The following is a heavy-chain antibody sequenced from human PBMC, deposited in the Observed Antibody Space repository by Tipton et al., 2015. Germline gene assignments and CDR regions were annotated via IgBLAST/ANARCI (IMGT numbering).Heavy chain of an antibody. CDR2: IYYSGST. Sequence: GLVKPSETLSLTCAVYGGSISRSYWSWIRQPPGKGLEWIGYIYYSGSTNYNPSLKSRVTISVDTSKNQFSLKLSSVTAADTAVYYCASPSLPHDRGDYYFQSWGQGSLVTVSS. V-gene: IGHV4-59*08. CDR1: GGSISRSY. D-gene: IGHD2-21*02. J-gene: IGHJ4*02. CDR3: ASPSLPHDRGDYYFQS.